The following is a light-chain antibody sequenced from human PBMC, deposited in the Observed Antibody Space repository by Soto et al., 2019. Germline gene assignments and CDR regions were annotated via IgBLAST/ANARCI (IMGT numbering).Light chain of an antibody. CDR2: GAS. Sequence: EIVLTQSPGTLSLSPGERAIFSCRASQSVSSTYLAWYQQKPGQAPRRLIYGASSRATGIPDRFSGSGSGTDFTLTISRLEPEDFAVYYCQQYGSSGTFGQGTRLEI. V-gene: IGKV3-20*01. J-gene: IGKJ5*01. CDR1: QSVSSTY. CDR3: QQYGSSGT.